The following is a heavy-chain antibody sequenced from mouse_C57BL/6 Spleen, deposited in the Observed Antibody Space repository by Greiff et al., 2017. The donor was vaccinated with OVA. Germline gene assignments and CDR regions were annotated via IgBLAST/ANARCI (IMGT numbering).Heavy chain of an antibody. J-gene: IGHJ2*01. CDR3: ARRGYGSSYNYFDY. D-gene: IGHD1-1*01. CDR1: GYTFTNYW. Sequence: VQLQQSGAELVRPGTSVKMSCKASGYTFTNYWIGWAKQRPGHGLEWIGDIYPGGGYTNYNEKFKGKATLTADKSSSTAYMQFSSLTSEDSAIYYCARRGYGSSYNYFDYWGQGTTLTVSS. V-gene: IGHV1-63*01. CDR2: IYPGGGYT.